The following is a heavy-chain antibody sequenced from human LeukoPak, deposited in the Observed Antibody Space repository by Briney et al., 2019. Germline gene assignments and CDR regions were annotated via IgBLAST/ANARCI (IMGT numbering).Heavy chain of an antibody. Sequence: GGSLRLSCATSGLTFSSYAMSWVRQAPGKGLEWVSFISSSSSYIYYADSLKGRFTISRDNAKNSLFLQMNSLRAEDTAVYYCATGGVGATSPLFIDYWGQGTLVTVSS. CDR2: ISSSSSYI. CDR1: GLTFSSYA. D-gene: IGHD1-26*01. V-gene: IGHV3-21*01. CDR3: ATGGVGATSPLFIDY. J-gene: IGHJ4*02.